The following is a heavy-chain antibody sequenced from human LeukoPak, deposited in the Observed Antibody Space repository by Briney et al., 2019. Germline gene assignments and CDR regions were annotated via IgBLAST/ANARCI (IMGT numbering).Heavy chain of an antibody. D-gene: IGHD3-22*01. CDR1: GGSISNNC. V-gene: IGHV4-59*08. Sequence: SETLSLTCTVSGGSISNNCWSWIRQPPGKGLEWIGYIYYSGSTNYNPSLKSRVLISVDTSRNQFSLKLTSVTAADTAVYYCARGGSAYSLDYWGQGTLVTVSS. CDR3: ARGGSAYSLDY. CDR2: IYYSGST. J-gene: IGHJ4*02.